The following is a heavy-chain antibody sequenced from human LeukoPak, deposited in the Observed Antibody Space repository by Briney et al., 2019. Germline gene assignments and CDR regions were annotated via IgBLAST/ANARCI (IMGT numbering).Heavy chain of an antibody. J-gene: IGHJ4*02. CDR1: GFTFSTYT. D-gene: IGHD2-2*01. Sequence: GGSLRLSCAASGFTFSTYTMNWVRQAPGKGLEWVSSISVSSSYICYAGSVKGRFTISRDNAKNSLYLQMNSLRVEDTAVYFCTRDGKDCSSTSCSADYWGQGTLVTVSS. CDR2: ISVSSSYI. V-gene: IGHV3-21*01. CDR3: TRDGKDCSSTSCSADY.